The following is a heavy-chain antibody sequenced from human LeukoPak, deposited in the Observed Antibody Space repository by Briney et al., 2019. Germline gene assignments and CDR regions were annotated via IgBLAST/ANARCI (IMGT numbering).Heavy chain of an antibody. V-gene: IGHV1-69*06. CDR3: ATDTVTTGYGMDV. D-gene: IGHD4-17*01. Sequence: SVKVSCKASGGTFSSYAISWVRQAPGQGLEWMGGIIPIFGTANYAQKFQGRVTMTEDTSTDTAYMELSSLRSEDTAVYYCATDTVTTGYGMDVWGQGTTVTVSS. CDR1: GGTFSSYA. J-gene: IGHJ6*02. CDR2: IIPIFGTA.